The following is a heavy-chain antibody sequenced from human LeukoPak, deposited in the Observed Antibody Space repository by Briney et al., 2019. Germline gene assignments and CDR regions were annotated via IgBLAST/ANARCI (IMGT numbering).Heavy chain of an antibody. CDR1: GYTFTSYG. CDR3: ARAGYCSGGSCHTGAFDI. Sequence: ASVKVSCKASGYTFTSYGITWVRQPPAQGLEWMGWISPYNDNANYAQKLQGRVTMTTDTSTSTAYMELRSLRSDDTAVYYCARAGYCSGGSCHTGAFDIWGQGTMVTGSS. V-gene: IGHV1-18*01. D-gene: IGHD2-15*01. J-gene: IGHJ3*02. CDR2: ISPYNDNA.